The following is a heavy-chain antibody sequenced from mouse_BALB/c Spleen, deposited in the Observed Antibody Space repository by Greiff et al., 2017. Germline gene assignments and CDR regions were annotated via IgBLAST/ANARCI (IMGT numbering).Heavy chain of an antibody. J-gene: IGHJ4*01. CDR1: GFTFSSYA. CDR3: ARGGGYEGAMDY. V-gene: IGHV5-6-5*01. Sequence: DVMLVESGGGLVKPGGSLKLSCAASGFTFSSYAMSWVRQTPEKRLEWVASISSGGSTYYPDSVKGRFTISRDNARNILYLQMSSLRSEDTAMYYCARGGGYEGAMDYWGQGTSVTVSS. CDR2: ISSGGST. D-gene: IGHD2-3*01.